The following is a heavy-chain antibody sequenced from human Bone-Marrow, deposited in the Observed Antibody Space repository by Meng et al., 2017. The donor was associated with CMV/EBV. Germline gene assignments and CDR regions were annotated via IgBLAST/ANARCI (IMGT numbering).Heavy chain of an antibody. CDR3: AREGGSPCVWFDP. CDR2: ISGSGGST. CDR1: GFTFSSYE. J-gene: IGHJ5*02. D-gene: IGHD1-26*01. Sequence: GESLKISCAASGFTFSSYEMNWVRQAPGKGLEWVSAISGSGGSTYYADSVKGRFTISRDNSKNTLYLQMNSLRAEDTAVYYCAREGGSPCVWFDPWGQGTLVTVSS. V-gene: IGHV3-23*01.